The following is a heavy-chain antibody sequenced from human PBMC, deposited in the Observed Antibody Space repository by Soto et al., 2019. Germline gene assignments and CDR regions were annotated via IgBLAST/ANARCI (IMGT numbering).Heavy chain of an antibody. CDR1: GYTFTSYY. D-gene: IGHD6-6*01. CDR3: ARELYSSSSEAPRDYYGMDV. V-gene: IGHV1-46*01. J-gene: IGHJ6*02. CDR2: INPSGGST. Sequence: ASVKVSCKAYGYTFTSYYMHWVRQANRQGLEWMGIINPSGGSTSYAQKFQGRVTMTRDTSTSTVYMELSSLRSEDTAVYYCARELYSSSSEAPRDYYGMDVWGQGTTVTVSS.